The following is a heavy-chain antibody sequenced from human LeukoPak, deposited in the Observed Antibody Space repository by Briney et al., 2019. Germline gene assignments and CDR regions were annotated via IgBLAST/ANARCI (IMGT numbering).Heavy chain of an antibody. CDR3: AGYKWNSRGYLFDY. CDR1: DYSISSNYY. J-gene: IGHJ4*02. Sequence: SETLSLTCTVSDYSISSNYYWSWIRQPPGKGLEWIGYIYYSGSTKYNPSLKSRVTISVDTSKNQFSLRLSSVAAADTAVYYCAGYKWNSRGYLFDYWGQGTLVTVSS. CDR2: IYYSGST. D-gene: IGHD3-22*01. V-gene: IGHV4-59*08.